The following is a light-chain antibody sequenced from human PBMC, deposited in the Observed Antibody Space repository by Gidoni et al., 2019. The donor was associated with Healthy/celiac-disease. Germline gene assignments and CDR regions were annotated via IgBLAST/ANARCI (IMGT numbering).Light chain of an antibody. V-gene: IGKV3-20*01. CDR1: QSVSSSY. CDR2: GAS. CDR3: HQYGSSPLT. J-gene: IGKJ4*01. Sequence: EIVLTQSPGTLSLSPGERSTLSCRASQSVSSSYLAWYQQKPGQAPRLLIYGASSRATGIPDSFSGSVSVTDFTLTISRLEPEDFAVYYCHQYGSSPLTFGGXTKVEIK.